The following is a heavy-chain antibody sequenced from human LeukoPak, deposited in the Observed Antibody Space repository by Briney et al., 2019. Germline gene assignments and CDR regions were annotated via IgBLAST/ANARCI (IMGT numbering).Heavy chain of an antibody. D-gene: IGHD1-26*01. Sequence: SETLSLTCTVSGGSISSYYWSWIRQPPGKGLEWIGYIYYSGSTNYNPSLKSRVTISVDTSKNQFSLKLSSVTAADTAVYYCARGVGATDFDYWGQGTLVTVSS. CDR3: ARGVGATDFDY. V-gene: IGHV4-59*01. CDR1: GGSISSYY. CDR2: IYYSGST. J-gene: IGHJ4*02.